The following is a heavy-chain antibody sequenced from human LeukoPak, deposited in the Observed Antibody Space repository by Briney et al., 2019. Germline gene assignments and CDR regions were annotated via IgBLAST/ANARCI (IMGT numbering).Heavy chain of an antibody. V-gene: IGHV1-69*13. CDR2: IIPIFGTA. CDR1: GGTFISYA. D-gene: IGHD5-12*01. J-gene: IGHJ4*02. Sequence: ASVPVSCKASGGTFISYAISWVRQAPGQGLDWMGGIIPIFGTANYAQKFQGRVTITADEYTRTDYMELSSLRSEDTAVYYCARVLNLLYSGYDFWGQGTLVTVSS. CDR3: ARVLNLLYSGYDF.